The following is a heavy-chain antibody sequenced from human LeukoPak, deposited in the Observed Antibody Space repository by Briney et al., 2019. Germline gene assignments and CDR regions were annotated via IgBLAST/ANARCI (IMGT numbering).Heavy chain of an antibody. CDR1: GYTFSSYY. V-gene: IGHV1-46*01. D-gene: IGHD3-22*01. J-gene: IGHJ4*02. Sequence: ASVKVSCKASGYTFSSYYMFWVRQAPGQGLEWIGIINPSRGSTSYAQRFQGRVTMTRDMSTSTVYMELSSLRFEDTAFYYCASGGHIRVYDSNPYYGHYWGQGTLVTVSS. CDR2: INPSRGST. CDR3: ASGGHIRVYDSNPYYGHY.